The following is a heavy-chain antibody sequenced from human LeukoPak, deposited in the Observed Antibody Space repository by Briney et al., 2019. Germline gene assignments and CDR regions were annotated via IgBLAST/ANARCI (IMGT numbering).Heavy chain of an antibody. CDR1: GFTFKNYA. CDR3: GRDWKLDF. Sequence: PGGSLRLSCAASGFTFKNYAMSWVRQAPGKGLEWVSAIGDAGDTKYADSVKGRFTIFRDTSRNTLYLRMNSLRVEDTAIYYCGRDWKLDFWGQGALVTVSS. D-gene: IGHD1-1*01. V-gene: IGHV3-23*01. J-gene: IGHJ4*02. CDR2: IGDAGDT.